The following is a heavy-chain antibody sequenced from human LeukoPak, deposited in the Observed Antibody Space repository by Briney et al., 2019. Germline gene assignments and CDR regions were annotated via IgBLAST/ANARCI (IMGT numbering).Heavy chain of an antibody. V-gene: IGHV5-51*01. CDR1: GYSFTSYW. D-gene: IGHD3-10*01. J-gene: IGHJ4*02. CDR2: IYPGDSDT. CDR3: ARVGSGSYYTTGYYFDY. Sequence: GESLQISCKGSGYSFTSYWIGWVRQMPGKGLEWMGIIYPGDSDTRYSPSFQGQVTISADKSISTAYLQWSSLKASDTAMYYCARVGSGSYYTTGYYFDYWGQGTLVTVSS.